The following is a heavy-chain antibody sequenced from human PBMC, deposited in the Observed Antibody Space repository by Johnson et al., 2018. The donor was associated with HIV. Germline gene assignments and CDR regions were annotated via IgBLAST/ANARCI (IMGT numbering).Heavy chain of an antibody. D-gene: IGHD1-26*01. Sequence: EVQLVESGGGLIQPGGSLRLSCAASEFTVSSNYMSWVRQAPGKGLECVSAIGTAGDTYYPGPVKGRFTISRDNSKNTLYLQMNSLRAEDTAVYYCARGEGGTYLPDAFDIWGQGTMVTVSS. V-gene: IGHV3-66*03. CDR3: ARGEGGTYLPDAFDI. J-gene: IGHJ3*02. CDR1: EFTVSSNY. CDR2: IGTAGDT.